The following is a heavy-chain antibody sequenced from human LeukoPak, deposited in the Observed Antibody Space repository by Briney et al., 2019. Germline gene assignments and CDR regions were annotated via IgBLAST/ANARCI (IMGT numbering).Heavy chain of an antibody. J-gene: IGHJ6*03. CDR3: ARSAGYQLLEGYYYYMDV. V-gene: IGHV4-59*01. CDR1: GGSISSYY. Sequence: SETLSLTCTVSGGSISSYYWSWIRQPPGKGLEWIGCIYYSGGTNYNPSLKSRVTISVDTSKNQFSLKLSFVTAADTAVYYCARSAGYQLLEGYYYYMDVWGKGTTVTVSS. CDR2: IYYSGGT. D-gene: IGHD2-2*01.